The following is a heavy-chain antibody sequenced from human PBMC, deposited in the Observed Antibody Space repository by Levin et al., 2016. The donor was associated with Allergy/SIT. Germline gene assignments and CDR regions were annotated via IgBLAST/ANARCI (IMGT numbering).Heavy chain of an antibody. Sequence: ASVKVSCKASGDPPKSHGITWVRQAPGQGLEWMGWIIADNGNTHYAQKFQGRVTMTTDMSTSTASMELRSLRSDDTALYYCRIVAEGASIGRDTIDIWGQGTMVTVSS. D-gene: IGHD6-13*01. CDR1: GDPPKSHG. CDR3: RIVAEGASIGRDTIDI. CDR2: IIADNGNT. V-gene: IGHV1-18*01. J-gene: IGHJ3*02.